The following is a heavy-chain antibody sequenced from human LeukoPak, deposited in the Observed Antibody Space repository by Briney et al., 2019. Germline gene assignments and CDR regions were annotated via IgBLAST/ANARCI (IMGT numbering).Heavy chain of an antibody. CDR1: GGSISSDY. Sequence: PSETLSLTCTVSGGSISSDYWSWIRQPPGRGLEWIGYIYYSGSTNYNSSLTSRVTISVDTSKNQFSLKLSSVTAADTAVYYCARGGWYEDYWGQGILVTVSS. J-gene: IGHJ4*02. V-gene: IGHV4-59*01. D-gene: IGHD6-19*01. CDR3: ARGGWYEDY. CDR2: IYYSGST.